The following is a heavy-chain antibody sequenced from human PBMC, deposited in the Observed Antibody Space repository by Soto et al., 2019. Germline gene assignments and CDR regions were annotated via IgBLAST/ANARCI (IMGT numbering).Heavy chain of an antibody. Sequence: SVKVSCKASGFTFTSSAVQWVRQARGQRLEWIGWIVVGSGNTNYAQKFQERVTITRDMSTSTAYMELSSLRSEDTAVYYCAAPLVGALDAFDIWGQGTMVTVSS. CDR1: GFTFTSSA. CDR2: IVVGSGNT. D-gene: IGHD1-26*01. CDR3: AAPLVGALDAFDI. J-gene: IGHJ3*02. V-gene: IGHV1-58*01.